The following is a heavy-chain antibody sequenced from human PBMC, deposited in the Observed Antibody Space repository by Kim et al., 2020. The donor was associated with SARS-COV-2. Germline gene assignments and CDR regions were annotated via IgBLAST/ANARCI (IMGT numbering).Heavy chain of an antibody. J-gene: IGHJ4*02. CDR3: AGGWSLYSSGRDY. Sequence: ASVMVPFTISRDNSKNTLYLKMNSLRAEDTAVYYCAGGWSLYSSGRDYWGQGTLVTVSS. V-gene: IGHV3-30*07. D-gene: IGHD6-19*01.